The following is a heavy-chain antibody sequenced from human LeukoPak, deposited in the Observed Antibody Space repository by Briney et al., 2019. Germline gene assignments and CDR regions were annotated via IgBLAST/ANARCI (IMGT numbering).Heavy chain of an antibody. CDR1: GGTVISYA. J-gene: IGHJ5*02. V-gene: IGHV1-69*05. CDR3: ARAKAGNYYVSSGYSPPVDP. Sequence: ASVRVSCKASGGTVISYAISWVRQAPGQGGEGMGGIIPIFGTANYAQKFQGRVTITTDESTSTAYMELSSLRSEDTAVYYCARAKAGNYYVSSGYSPPVDPWGQGTLVTVSS. CDR2: IIPIFGTA. D-gene: IGHD3-22*01.